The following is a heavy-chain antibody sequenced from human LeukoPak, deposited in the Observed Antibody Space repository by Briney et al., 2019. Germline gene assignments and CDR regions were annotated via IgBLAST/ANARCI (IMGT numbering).Heavy chain of an antibody. D-gene: IGHD4-17*01. CDR2: ISWNSGSI. CDR3: AKAYDYGDYFSHWYFDL. J-gene: IGHJ2*01. CDR1: GFTFDDYA. Sequence: PGGSLGLSCAASGFTFDDYAMHWVRQAPGKGLEWVSGISWNSGSIGHAGSVKGRFTISRDNAKNSLYLQMNSLRAEDTALYYCAKAYDYGDYFSHWYFDLWGRGTLVTVSS. V-gene: IGHV3-9*01.